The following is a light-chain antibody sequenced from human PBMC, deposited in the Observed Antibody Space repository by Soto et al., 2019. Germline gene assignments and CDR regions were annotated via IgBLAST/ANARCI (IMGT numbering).Light chain of an antibody. V-gene: IGLV4-69*01. CDR1: SWHSSYA. CDR2: VNTDGSH. J-gene: IGLJ2*01. CDR3: QTLGAGFSVV. Sequence: QSVLTQSPSASASLGASVKLTCTLSSWHSSYAIAWHQQQPEKGPRYLMKVNTDGSHNKGDGIPDRFSGSSSGAERYLTISSLQSEDEADYYCQTLGAGFSVVFVGGTTLTVL.